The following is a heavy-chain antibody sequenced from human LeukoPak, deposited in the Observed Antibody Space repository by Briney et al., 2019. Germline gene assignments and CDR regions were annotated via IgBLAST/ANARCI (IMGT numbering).Heavy chain of an antibody. J-gene: IGHJ6*02. Sequence: ASVKVSCKASGGTFSSYAISWVRQAPGQGLEWMGRIIPILGIANYAQKFQGRVTITADKSTSTAYMELSSLRSEDTAVYYCARDRGYCSSTSCYYYYGMDVWGQGTTVTVSS. CDR1: GGTFSSYA. V-gene: IGHV1-69*04. CDR2: IIPILGIA. CDR3: ARDRGYCSSTSCYYYYGMDV. D-gene: IGHD2-2*01.